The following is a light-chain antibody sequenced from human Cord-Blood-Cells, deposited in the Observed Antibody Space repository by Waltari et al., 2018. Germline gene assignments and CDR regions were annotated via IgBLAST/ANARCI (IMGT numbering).Light chain of an antibody. CDR2: DVS. CDR1: RCDVGGYNY. Sequence: QSALTQPRSVSGSPGQPVPISCTGTRCDVGGYNYVSWYQQHPGKAPKLMIYDVSKRPSGVPDRFSGSKSGNTASLTISGLQAEDEADYYCCSYAGSYTYVVFGGGTKLTVL. CDR3: CSYAGSYTYVV. V-gene: IGLV2-11*01. J-gene: IGLJ2*01.